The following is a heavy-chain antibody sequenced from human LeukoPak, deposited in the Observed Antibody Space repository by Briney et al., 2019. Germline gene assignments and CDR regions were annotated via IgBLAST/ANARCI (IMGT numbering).Heavy chain of an antibody. CDR2: INYSGST. CDR3: ASRRYITIFGVVIIYPFDI. Sequence: SETLSLTCAVYGGSFSCYYWSWIRQPPGKGLEWIGEINYSGSTNNNPSLKSRVTISVDTSKSQFSLNLSSVTDADTAVYYCASRRYITIFGVVIIYPFDIWGQGTMVTVSS. D-gene: IGHD3-3*01. V-gene: IGHV4-34*01. J-gene: IGHJ3*02. CDR1: GGSFSCYY.